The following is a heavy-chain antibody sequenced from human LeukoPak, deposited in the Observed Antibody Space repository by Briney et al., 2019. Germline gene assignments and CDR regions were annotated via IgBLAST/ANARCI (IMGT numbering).Heavy chain of an antibody. Sequence: HPGGSLRLSCAASGFTFSSYGMHWVRQAPGKGLEWVAFIRYDGSNKYYADSVKGRFTISRDNSKNTLYLQMNSLRAEDTAVYYCAKDTNKFITMVRGAPGFDPWGQGTLVTVSS. CDR3: AKDTNKFITMVRGAPGFDP. D-gene: IGHD3-10*01. CDR2: IRYDGSNK. V-gene: IGHV3-30*02. CDR1: GFTFSSYG. J-gene: IGHJ5*02.